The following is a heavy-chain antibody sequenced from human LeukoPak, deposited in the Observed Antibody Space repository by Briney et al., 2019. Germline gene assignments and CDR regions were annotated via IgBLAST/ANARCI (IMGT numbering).Heavy chain of an antibody. CDR1: GYSFTSYW. CDR2: IYPGDSDT. V-gene: IGHV5-51*01. Sequence: GESLKISCKGSGYSFTSYWIGWVRQMPGEGLEWMGIIYPGDSDTRYSPSFQGQVTISADKSISTAYLQWSSLKASDTAMYYCARLKYGSVVVPAAITHNWFDPWGQGTLVTVSS. CDR3: ARLKYGSVVVPAAITHNWFDP. J-gene: IGHJ5*02. D-gene: IGHD2-2*02.